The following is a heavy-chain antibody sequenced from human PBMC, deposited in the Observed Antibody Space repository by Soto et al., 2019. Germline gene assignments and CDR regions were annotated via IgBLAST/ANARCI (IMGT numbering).Heavy chain of an antibody. Sequence: LSLTCSASGGSITSSSQFWGWVSQTPGQGLEWIGTIYFTGNTYYTPSLKSRLTMSIDTSKNEFSLRLNSVTAADTAVYYCAGQTFTIAAASYGRSNWFDPWGPGTLVTVSS. D-gene: IGHD6-25*01. V-gene: IGHV4-39*01. CDR1: GGSITSSSQF. J-gene: IGHJ5*02. CDR3: AGQTFTIAAASYGRSNWFDP. CDR2: IYFTGNT.